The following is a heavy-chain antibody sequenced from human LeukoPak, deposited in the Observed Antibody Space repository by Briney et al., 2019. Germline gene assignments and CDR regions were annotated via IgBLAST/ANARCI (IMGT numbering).Heavy chain of an antibody. V-gene: IGHV1-24*01. CDR1: GYTLTELS. Sequence: ASVKVSCKVSGYTLTELSMHWVRQAPGKGLEWMGGFDPEDGETIYAQKFQGRVTMTEDTSTDTAYMELSSLRSEDTAMYYCATGGYYDSSGYPFDYWGQGTLVTVSS. CDR3: ATGGYYDSSGYPFDY. CDR2: FDPEDGET. D-gene: IGHD3-22*01. J-gene: IGHJ4*02.